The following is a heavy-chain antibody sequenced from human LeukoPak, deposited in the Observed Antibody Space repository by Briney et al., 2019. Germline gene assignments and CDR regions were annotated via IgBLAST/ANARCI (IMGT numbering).Heavy chain of an antibody. Sequence: SETLSLTCTVSGGSISSYYWSWIRQPPGKGLEWIGYIYYSGSTNYNPSLKSRVTISVDTSKNQFSLKLSSVTAADTAVYYCASKAADGNNWFDPWGQGTLVTVSS. CDR1: GGSISSYY. J-gene: IGHJ5*02. CDR2: IYYSGST. D-gene: IGHD6-13*01. CDR3: ASKAADGNNWFDP. V-gene: IGHV4-59*01.